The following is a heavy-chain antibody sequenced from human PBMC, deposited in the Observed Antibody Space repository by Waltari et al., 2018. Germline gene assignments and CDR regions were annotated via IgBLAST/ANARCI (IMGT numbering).Heavy chain of an antibody. CDR3: ASQSTTLFDY. D-gene: IGHD2-15*01. Sequence: QVQLVESGGGVVQPGRCLRLSCAASGFTFRRFGMHWVRQAPGKGLDWVAVIWHDGSNEYYVDSVKGRFTISRDNSKNTLYLQMNSLRAEDSAVYYCASQSTTLFDYWGQGTLVTVSS. CDR2: IWHDGSNE. V-gene: IGHV3-33*01. CDR1: GFTFRRFG. J-gene: IGHJ4*02.